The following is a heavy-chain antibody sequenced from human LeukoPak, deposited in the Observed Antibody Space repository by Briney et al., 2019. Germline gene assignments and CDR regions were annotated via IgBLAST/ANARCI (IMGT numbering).Heavy chain of an antibody. CDR3: ARGYCSGGSCYSVENWFDH. V-gene: IGHV1-2*06. D-gene: IGHD2-15*01. J-gene: IGHJ5*02. CDR1: GYTFTAYY. Sequence: ASVKVSCKAAGYTFTAYYMFWVRQAPGQGLEWVGRINPNSGGTNYAQKFQGRVTMTRDTSISTAYMELSRLRSDDTAVYYCARGYCSGGSCYSVENWFDHWGQGTLVTVSS. CDR2: INPNSGGT.